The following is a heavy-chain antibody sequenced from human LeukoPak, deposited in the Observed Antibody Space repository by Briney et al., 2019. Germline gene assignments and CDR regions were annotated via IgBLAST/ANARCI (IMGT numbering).Heavy chain of an antibody. Sequence: PGGSLRLSCAASGFSFSNYAMSWVRQAPGKGLEWVSGISGSDGSTHYADSVKGRFSISRDNSKNTVYLQMNSLRAEDTAVYYCAKGSSRSWYLVWFDPWGQGTLVTVSS. CDR1: GFSFSNYA. J-gene: IGHJ5*02. D-gene: IGHD6-13*01. V-gene: IGHV3-23*01. CDR3: AKGSSRSWYLVWFDP. CDR2: ISGSDGST.